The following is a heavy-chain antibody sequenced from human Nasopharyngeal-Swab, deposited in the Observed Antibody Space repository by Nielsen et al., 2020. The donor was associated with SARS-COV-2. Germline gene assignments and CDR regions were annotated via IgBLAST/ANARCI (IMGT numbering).Heavy chain of an antibody. CDR1: GGSISSYY. CDR3: AREPERVVLVRGGPACYMDV. D-gene: IGHD1-14*01. Sequence: SETLSLTCTVSGGSISSYYWSWIRQPPGKGLEWIGEINHSGSTNYNPSLKSRVTISVDTSKNQFSLKLSSVTAADTAVHYCAREPERVVLVRGGPACYMDVWGKGTTVTVSS. CDR2: INHSGST. V-gene: IGHV4-34*01. J-gene: IGHJ6*03.